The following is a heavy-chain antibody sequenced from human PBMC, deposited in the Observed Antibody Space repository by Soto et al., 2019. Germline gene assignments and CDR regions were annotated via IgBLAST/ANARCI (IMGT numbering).Heavy chain of an antibody. CDR1: GGSTNNYY. J-gene: IGHJ4*02. CDR2: ISYMGTT. Sequence: SETLSLTCTVSGGSTNNYYWSWIRQAPGKGLQYIGYISYMGTTNYNPSLKSRVTISVDTSKNQFSLKLTSVTAADTALYYCTKSRGGYVNSGYYGGDYDSWGRGTLVTVSS. D-gene: IGHD3-22*01. CDR3: TKSRGGYVNSGYYGGDYDS. V-gene: IGHV4-59*01.